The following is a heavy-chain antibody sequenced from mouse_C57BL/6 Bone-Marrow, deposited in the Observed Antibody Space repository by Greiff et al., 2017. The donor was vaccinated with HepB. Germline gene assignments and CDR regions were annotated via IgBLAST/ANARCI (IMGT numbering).Heavy chain of an antibody. Sequence: QVQLQQPGAELVKPGASVKLSCKASGYTFTSYWMQWVKQRPGQGLEWIGEIDPSDSYTNYNQKFKGKATFTADTSSNTAYMQLSSLTTEDSAIYYCASGITTVVASDVWGTGTTVTVSS. CDR3: ASGITTVVASDV. CDR2: IDPSDSYT. J-gene: IGHJ1*03. D-gene: IGHD1-1*01. CDR1: GYTFTSYW. V-gene: IGHV1-50*01.